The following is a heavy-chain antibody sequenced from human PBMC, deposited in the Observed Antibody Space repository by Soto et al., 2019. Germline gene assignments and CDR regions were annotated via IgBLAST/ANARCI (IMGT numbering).Heavy chain of an antibody. Sequence: SETLSLTCTVSGASFSQSGRFWTWIRQFPGKGLEWVGYIYSSGSTHYNPSLQSRLSLSLDTSKSQFSLNLTSVTAADTAIYYCARGTMLRGPGYYYGLDAWGQGTTVTV. CDR3: ARGTMLRGPGYYYGLDA. V-gene: IGHV4-31*03. CDR1: GASFSQSGRF. J-gene: IGHJ6*02. CDR2: IYSSGST. D-gene: IGHD3-10*01.